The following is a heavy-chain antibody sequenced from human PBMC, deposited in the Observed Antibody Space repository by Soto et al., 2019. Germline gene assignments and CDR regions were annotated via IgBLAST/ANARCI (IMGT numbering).Heavy chain of an antibody. J-gene: IGHJ3*02. CDR3: AKDMPSFLVRSDAFDI. D-gene: IGHD6-6*01. CDR1: GFTFSSYG. V-gene: IGHV3-30*18. Sequence: QVQLVESGGGVVQPGRSLRLSCAASGFTFSSYGMHWVRQAPGKGLEWVAVISYDGRNKYYADSVKGRFTYSRDNSKNTLNLQMNSLRSEDTAVYYCAKDMPSFLVRSDAFDIWGQGTMVTVSS. CDR2: ISYDGRNK.